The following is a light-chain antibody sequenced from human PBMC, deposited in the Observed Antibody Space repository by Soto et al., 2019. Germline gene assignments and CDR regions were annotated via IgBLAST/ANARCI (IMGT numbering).Light chain of an antibody. CDR3: SSYRSSSTYVV. J-gene: IGLJ2*01. Sequence: QSALTQPASVSGSPGQSITISCTGTSSDIGGYDYVSWYQQHPGKAPKLMIYEVSHRPSGVSNRFSASKSANTASLTISGLQAEDEADYYCSSYRSSSTYVVFGGGTKVTVL. V-gene: IGLV2-14*01. CDR1: SSDIGGYDY. CDR2: EVS.